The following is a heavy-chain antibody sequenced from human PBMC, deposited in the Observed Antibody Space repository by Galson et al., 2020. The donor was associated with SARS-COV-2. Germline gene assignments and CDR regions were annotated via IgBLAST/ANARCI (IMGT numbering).Heavy chain of an antibody. CDR3: AREDVLSDAFDI. D-gene: IGHD3-10*02. Sequence: GGSLRLSCAASGFTFSSYAMHWVRQAQGKGLEWVAVISYDGSNKYYADSVKGRFTISRDNSKNTLYLQMNSLRAEDTAVYYCAREDVLSDAFDIWCQGTMVTVSS. V-gene: IGHV3-30-3*01. J-gene: IGHJ3*02. CDR2: ISYDGSNK. CDR1: GFTFSSYA.